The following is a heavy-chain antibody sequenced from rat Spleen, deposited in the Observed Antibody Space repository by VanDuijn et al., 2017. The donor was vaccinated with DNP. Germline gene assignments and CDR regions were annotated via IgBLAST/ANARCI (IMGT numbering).Heavy chain of an antibody. D-gene: IGHD1-12*02. CDR3: ASYYYDGYYAMDA. J-gene: IGHJ4*01. Sequence: EVQLQESGPGLVKPSQSLSLTCSVTGYSITSSYRWSWIRKFPGNKMEWVGHISYSGSTSYNPSLKSRISITRDTSKNQFFLHLNSVTTEDTATYYCASYYYDGYYAMDAWGQGTSVTVSS. CDR2: ISYSGST. CDR1: GYSITSSY. V-gene: IGHV3-1*01.